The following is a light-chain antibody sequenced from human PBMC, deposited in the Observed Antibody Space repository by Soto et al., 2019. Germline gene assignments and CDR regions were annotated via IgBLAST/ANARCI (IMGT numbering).Light chain of an antibody. CDR3: HQYDHWQLT. Sequence: EVVMTQSPATLSVSPGERATRSYGASQSVRSYLAWYQQKPGQASRLLIHGASTRAPGIPARFSGSGSGTDSTLTISSPQSEDFAVYYRHQYDHWQLTFGQGPKVDIK. CDR1: QSVRSY. CDR2: GAS. J-gene: IGKJ1*01. V-gene: IGKV3-15*01.